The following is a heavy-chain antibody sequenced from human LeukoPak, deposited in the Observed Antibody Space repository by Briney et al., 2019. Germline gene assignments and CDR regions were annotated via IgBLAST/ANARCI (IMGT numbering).Heavy chain of an antibody. V-gene: IGHV1-18*01. D-gene: IGHD6-6*01. Sequence: ASVKVSCKASGYTSTNYGINWVRQAPGQGLEWMGWISAYNGNTNYAQKVQGRVTMTTDTSTSTAYMELRSLRSDDTAMYYCARESYVYSRSPDDAFDIWGRGTLVTVSS. CDR1: GYTSTNYG. CDR2: ISAYNGNT. CDR3: ARESYVYSRSPDDAFDI. J-gene: IGHJ3*02.